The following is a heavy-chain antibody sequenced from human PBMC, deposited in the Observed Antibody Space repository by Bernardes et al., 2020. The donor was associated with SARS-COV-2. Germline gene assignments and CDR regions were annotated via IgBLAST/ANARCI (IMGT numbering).Heavy chain of an antibody. CDR2: ISNSGSFT. V-gene: IGHV3-23*01. Sequence: GGSLRLSCATSGVTLSDYGMTWVRQAPGKGLEWVSSISNSGSFTYYKASVKGRFTISRDNSKNTLYLQMNSLRADDTAVYYCARIRVSGNWYFDLWGRGTPVTVSS. CDR1: GVTLSDYG. D-gene: IGHD6-6*01. J-gene: IGHJ2*01. CDR3: ARIRVSGNWYFDL.